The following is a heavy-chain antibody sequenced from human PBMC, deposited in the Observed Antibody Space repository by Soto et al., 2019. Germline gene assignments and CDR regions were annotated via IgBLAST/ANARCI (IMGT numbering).Heavy chain of an antibody. V-gene: IGHV3-9*01. CDR1: GFIFDDYA. CDR2: ISGNSGSL. CDR3: AKDRYSSSAYYYYGMDA. D-gene: IGHD6-6*01. Sequence: EVQLVESGGGLVQPGRSLRLSCAASGFIFDDYAMHWVRQAPGQGLEWVAVISGNSGSLGYADSVKGRFTISRDNAKNSLYLQMNRLRAEDTALYYCAKDRYSSSAYYYYGMDAWGQGTTVTVSS. J-gene: IGHJ6*02.